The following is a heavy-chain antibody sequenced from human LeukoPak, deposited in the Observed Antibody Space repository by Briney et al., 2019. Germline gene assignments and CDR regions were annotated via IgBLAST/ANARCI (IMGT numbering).Heavy chain of an antibody. CDR3: ARGRAYYYGSGNWFDP. J-gene: IGHJ5*02. CDR2: INHSGST. CDR1: GGSFSGYY. Sequence: SETLSLTCAVYGGSFSGYYWSWIRQPPGKGLEWIGEINHSGSTNYNPSLKSRVTISVDTSKNQFSLKLSSVTAADTAVYYCARGRAYYYGSGNWFDPWGQGTLVTVSS. D-gene: IGHD3-10*01. V-gene: IGHV4-34*01.